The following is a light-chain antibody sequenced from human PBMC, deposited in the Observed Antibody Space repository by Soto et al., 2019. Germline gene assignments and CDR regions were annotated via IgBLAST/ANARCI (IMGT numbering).Light chain of an antibody. CDR2: DDN. Sequence: QSVLTQPPSVSGAPGQRVTIPCTGSNSNIGSFYDVHWYQQLPGTVPKLLIYDDNNRPSGVPDRFSGSKSGTSASLDITGLQAEDEADYYCQSYDNSLSHVVFGGGTKLTVL. V-gene: IGLV1-40*01. CDR3: QSYDNSLSHVV. J-gene: IGLJ2*01. CDR1: NSNIGSFYD.